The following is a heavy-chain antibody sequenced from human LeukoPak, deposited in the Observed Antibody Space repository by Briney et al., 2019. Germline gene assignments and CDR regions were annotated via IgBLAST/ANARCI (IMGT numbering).Heavy chain of an antibody. CDR1: GGSFSGYY. V-gene: IGHV4-34*01. J-gene: IGHJ4*02. D-gene: IGHD2-15*01. CDR3: ARQKLGYCSGGSCSNYFDY. Sequence: PSETLSLTCAVYGGSFSGYYWSWIRQPPGKGLEWIGEINHSGSTNYNPSLKSRVTISVDTSKSQFSLKLSSVTAADTAVYYCARQKLGYCSGGSCSNYFDYWGQGTLVTVSS. CDR2: INHSGST.